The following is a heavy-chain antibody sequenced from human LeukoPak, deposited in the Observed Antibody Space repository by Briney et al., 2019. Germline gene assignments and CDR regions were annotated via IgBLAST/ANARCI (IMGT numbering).Heavy chain of an antibody. CDR1: GFTFSSSA. D-gene: IGHD3-22*01. CDR3: ARERSVREYYYDSSGYSPLDY. J-gene: IGHJ4*02. Sequence: GGSLRLSCAASGFTFSSSAMSWVRQAPGKGLVWVSRINSDGSSTSYADSVKGRFTISRDNAKNTLYLQMNSLRAEDTAVYYCARERSVREYYYDSSGYSPLDYWGQGTLVTVSS. CDR2: INSDGSST. V-gene: IGHV3-74*01.